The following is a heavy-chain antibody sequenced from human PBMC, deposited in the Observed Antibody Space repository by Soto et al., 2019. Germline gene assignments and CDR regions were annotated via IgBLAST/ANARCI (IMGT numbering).Heavy chain of an antibody. Sequence: QVQLQESGPGLVKPSETLSLTCTVSGGSISSYYWSWIRQPPGKGLEWIGYIYYSGSTNYNPSLKSRVTISVDTSKNQFSLKLSSVTAADTAVYYCARHTERHPRKYYFDYWGQGTLVTVSS. CDR2: IYYSGST. V-gene: IGHV4-59*08. CDR1: GGSISSYY. D-gene: IGHD1-1*01. J-gene: IGHJ4*02. CDR3: ARHTERHPRKYYFDY.